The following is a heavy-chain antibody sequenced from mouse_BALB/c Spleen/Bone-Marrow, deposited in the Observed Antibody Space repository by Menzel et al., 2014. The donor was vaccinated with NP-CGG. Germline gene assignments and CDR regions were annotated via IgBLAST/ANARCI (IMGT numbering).Heavy chain of an antibody. J-gene: IGHJ3*01. Sequence: VQLQQPGAELVKPGASVKLSCTASGFNIKDPYMHWVKQRPEQGLEWIGRIDPANGNTEYDPKFQGKATITADTSSNTAYLQLSSLTSEDTAVYYCAPYYYGRWFTYWGQGTLVTVSA. CDR2: IDPANGNT. D-gene: IGHD1-1*01. CDR1: GFNIKDPY. CDR3: APYYYGRWFTY. V-gene: IGHV14-3*02.